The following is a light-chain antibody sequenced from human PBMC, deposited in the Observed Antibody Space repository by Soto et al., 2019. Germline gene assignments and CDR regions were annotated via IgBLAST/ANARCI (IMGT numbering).Light chain of an antibody. CDR1: QSVSSSY. CDR2: GAS. Sequence: EIVLTQSPGTLSLSPGEIATLSCRASQSVSSSYLAWYQQKPGQAPRLLIYGASSRATGIPDRFSGSGSGTDFTLTISRLEPEDFAVYYCQQYGSFPLTFGGGTKVEIK. CDR3: QQYGSFPLT. V-gene: IGKV3-20*01. J-gene: IGKJ4*01.